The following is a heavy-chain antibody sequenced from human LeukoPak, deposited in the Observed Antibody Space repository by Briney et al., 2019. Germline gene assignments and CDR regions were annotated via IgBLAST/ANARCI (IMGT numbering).Heavy chain of an antibody. CDR2: ISAYNGNT. V-gene: IGHV1-18*01. J-gene: IGHJ4*02. CDR1: GYTFTSYG. Sequence: ASVKVSCKASGYTFTSYGISWVRQAPGQGLEWMGWISAYNGNTNYAQKLQGRVTKTTDTSTSTAYMELRSLRSDDTAVYYCARDYYDSSGLRLIDYWGQGTLVTVSS. CDR3: ARDYYDSSGLRLIDY. D-gene: IGHD3-22*01.